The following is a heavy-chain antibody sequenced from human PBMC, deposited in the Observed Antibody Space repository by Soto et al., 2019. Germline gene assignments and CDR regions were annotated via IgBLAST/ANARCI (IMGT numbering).Heavy chain of an antibody. J-gene: IGHJ5*02. CDR2: INPNSGGT. D-gene: IGHD3-10*01. CDR1: GYTFTGYY. Sequence: QVQLVQSGAEVKKPGASVKVSCKASGYTFTGYYMHWVRQAPGQGLEWMGWINPNSGGTNYAQKFQGWVTTTRDTSISTAYMELSRLRSDDTAVYYCARATYGSGSYYNGWFDPWGQGTLVTVSS. V-gene: IGHV1-2*04. CDR3: ARATYGSGSYYNGWFDP.